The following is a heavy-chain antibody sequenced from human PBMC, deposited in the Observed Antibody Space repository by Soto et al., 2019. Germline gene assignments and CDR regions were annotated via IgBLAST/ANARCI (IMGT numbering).Heavy chain of an antibody. J-gene: IGHJ6*02. V-gene: IGHV4-59*01. CDR3: ARDLWGYCGTDCYPLDV. Sequence: SETLSLTCTVSGGSISSYYWSWIRQPPGKGLEWIAYIYYSGSTNYNPSLMSRVTISVDTSKNQFSLKLNSVTAADTAVYYCARDLWGYCGTDCYPLDVWGQGTTVTVSS. CDR2: IYYSGST. D-gene: IGHD2-21*02. CDR1: GGSISSYY.